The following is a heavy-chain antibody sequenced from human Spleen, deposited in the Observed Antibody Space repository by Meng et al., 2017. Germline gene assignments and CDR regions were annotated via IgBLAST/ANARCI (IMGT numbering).Heavy chain of an antibody. CDR3: ARDPGRAYYDILTGYKGSGTFDY. D-gene: IGHD3-9*01. V-gene: IGHV3-23*01. CDR1: GFTFSNSA. CDR2: ISIRGDRT. J-gene: IGHJ4*02. Sequence: GGSLRLSCAASGFTFSNSAMSWVRQAPGKGLEWVSGISIRGDRTYYADSVKGRFTISRDNSKNTLYLQMNSLRAEDTAVYYCARDPGRAYYDILTGYKGSGTFDYWGQGTLVTVSS.